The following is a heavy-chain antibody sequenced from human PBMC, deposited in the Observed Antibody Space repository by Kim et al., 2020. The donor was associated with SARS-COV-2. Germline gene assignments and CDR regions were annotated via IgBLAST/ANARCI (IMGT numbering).Heavy chain of an antibody. CDR3: ARDTAYEEMATITVDY. Sequence: SVKDRFTISRDNAKNSLYLQMNSLRAEDTAVYYCARDTAYEEMATITVDYWGQGTLVTVSS. J-gene: IGHJ4*02. D-gene: IGHD5-12*01. V-gene: IGHV3-11*06.